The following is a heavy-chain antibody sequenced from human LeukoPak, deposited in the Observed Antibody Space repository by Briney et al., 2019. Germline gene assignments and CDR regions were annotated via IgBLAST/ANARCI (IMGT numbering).Heavy chain of an antibody. Sequence: GGSLRLSCAASGFTFSSYWMSWVRQAPGKGLEWVANIKQDGSEKYYVASVKGRFTISRDNAKNSLYLQMNRLRAEDTAVYYCARDHVGDVWGFDYWGQGTLVTVSS. CDR1: GFTFSSYW. V-gene: IGHV3-7*01. J-gene: IGHJ4*02. D-gene: IGHD3-16*01. CDR2: IKQDGSEK. CDR3: ARDHVGDVWGFDY.